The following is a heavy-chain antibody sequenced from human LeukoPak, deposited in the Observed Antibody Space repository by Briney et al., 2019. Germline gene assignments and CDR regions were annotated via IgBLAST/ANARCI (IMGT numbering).Heavy chain of an antibody. V-gene: IGHV3-21*01. CDR2: ISSSSSYI. CDR3: ARDRIAVVTSYYFDY. CDR1: GFTFSSYS. Sequence: PGGSLRLSCAASGFTFSSYSMNWVRQAPGKGLEWVSSISSSSSYIYYADSVKGRFTISRDNAKNSLYLQMNSLRAEDTAVYYCARDRIAVVTSYYFDYWGQGTLVTVSS. D-gene: IGHD3-22*01. J-gene: IGHJ4*02.